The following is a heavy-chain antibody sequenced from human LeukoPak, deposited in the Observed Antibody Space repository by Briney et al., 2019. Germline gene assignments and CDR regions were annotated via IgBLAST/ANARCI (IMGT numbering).Heavy chain of an antibody. CDR1: GGSISSYY. D-gene: IGHD6-13*01. J-gene: IGHJ5*02. Sequence: SETLSLTCTVSGGSISSYYWSWIRQPPGKGLEWIGYIYYSGSTNYNPSLKSRVTISVDTSKNQFSLKLSSVTAADTAVYYCAKKRASSSFDPWGQGTLVTVSS. V-gene: IGHV4-59*01. CDR2: IYYSGST. CDR3: AKKRASSSFDP.